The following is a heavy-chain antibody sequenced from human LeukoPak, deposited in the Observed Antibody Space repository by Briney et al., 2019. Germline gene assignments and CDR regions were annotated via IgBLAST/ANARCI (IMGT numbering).Heavy chain of an antibody. D-gene: IGHD3-9*01. V-gene: IGHV3-23*01. CDR2: ISGSGGST. CDR1: GFAFSSYA. CDR3: AKGYDILTGLYFDY. J-gene: IGHJ4*02. Sequence: PGGSLRLSCAASGFAFSSYAMSWVRQAPGKGLEWVSAISGSGGSTYYADSVKGRFTTSRDNSKNTLYLQMNSLRAEDTAVYYCAKGYDILTGLYFDYWGQGTLVTVSS.